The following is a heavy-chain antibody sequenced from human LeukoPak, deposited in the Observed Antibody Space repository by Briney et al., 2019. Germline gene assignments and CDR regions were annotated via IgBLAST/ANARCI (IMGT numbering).Heavy chain of an antibody. Sequence: SETLSLTCTVSGGSISTYYWNWIRQPPGKGLEWIGYIYHSGSTNYNSSLQSRVTISVDTSKNQFSLNLNSVTAADTAVYYCARGGAARLHFQNWGQGTLVTVSS. CDR3: ARGGAARLHFQN. V-gene: IGHV4-59*01. CDR1: GGSISTYY. CDR2: IYHSGST. D-gene: IGHD6-6*01. J-gene: IGHJ1*01.